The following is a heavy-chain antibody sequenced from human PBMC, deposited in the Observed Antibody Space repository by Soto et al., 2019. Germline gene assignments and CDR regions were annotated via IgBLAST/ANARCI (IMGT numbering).Heavy chain of an antibody. CDR1: GFTFTSSA. CDR2: IVVGSGNT. CDR3: AAPYYDILTGYLYYYYGMDV. J-gene: IGHJ6*02. Sequence: SLKVSCKASGFTFTSSAVQWVRQARGQRLEWIGWIVVGSGNTNYAQKFQERVAITRDMSTSTAYMELSSLRSEDTAVYYCAAPYYDILTGYLYYYYGMDVWGQGTTVTVSS. V-gene: IGHV1-58*01. D-gene: IGHD3-9*01.